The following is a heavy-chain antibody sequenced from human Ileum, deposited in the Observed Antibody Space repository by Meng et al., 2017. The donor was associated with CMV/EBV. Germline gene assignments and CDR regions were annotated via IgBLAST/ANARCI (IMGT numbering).Heavy chain of an antibody. CDR2: INPSGGSA. CDR1: GYMFTSYY. CDR3: ARGLRDFDWLGY. Sequence: SVKVSCKASGYMFTSYYLYWVRQAPGQGLEWMGIINPSGGSASYAQKFQGRITMTRDTSTGTVYMEVSSLRSEDTAVYYCARGLRDFDWLGYWGQGTLVTVSS. D-gene: IGHD3-9*01. J-gene: IGHJ4*02. V-gene: IGHV1-46*01.